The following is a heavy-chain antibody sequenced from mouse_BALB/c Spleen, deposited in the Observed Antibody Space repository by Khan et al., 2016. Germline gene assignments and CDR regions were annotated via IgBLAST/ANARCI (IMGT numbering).Heavy chain of an antibody. CDR2: ISNGGDNT. CDR1: GFTFSDYY. J-gene: IGHJ1*01. CDR3: ARHLRNDGSPWYFDV. D-gene: IGHD1-1*01. V-gene: IGHV5-12*02. Sequence: EVELVESGGGLVQPGGSLKLSCATSGFTFSDYYMYWVRQTPEKRLEWVAYISNGGDNTYYPDTVKGRFTISRDNAKNILYLQMSRLKSEDTAMYYCARHLRNDGSPWYFDVWGAGTTVTVSS.